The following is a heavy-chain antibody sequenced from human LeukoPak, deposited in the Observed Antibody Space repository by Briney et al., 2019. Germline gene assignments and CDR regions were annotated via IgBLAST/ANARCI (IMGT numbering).Heavy chain of an antibody. CDR1: GFTFSSYS. V-gene: IGHV3-21*01. J-gene: IGHJ3*02. CDR3: ARLGEPGYYDILTGPGDAFDI. Sequence: GGSLRLSCAASGFTFSSYSMNWVRQAPGKGLEWVSSISSSSSYIYCADSVKGRFTISRDNAKNSLYLQMNSLRAEDTAVYYCARLGEPGYYDILTGPGDAFDIWGQGTMVTVSS. D-gene: IGHD3-9*01. CDR2: ISSSSSYI.